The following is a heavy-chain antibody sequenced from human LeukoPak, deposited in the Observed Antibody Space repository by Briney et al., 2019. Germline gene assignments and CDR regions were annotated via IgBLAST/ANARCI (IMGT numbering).Heavy chain of an antibody. CDR3: ARGSLDFDY. CDR1: GGSLSSGGYY. J-gene: IGHJ4*02. Sequence: SQTLSLTCTVSGGSLSSGGYYWSWIRPHPGKGLEWIGYISYSGRTHYNPSLKSRVTISVDTSKNQFSLKLSSVTAADTAVYYCARGSLDFDYWGQGTLVTVSS. V-gene: IGHV4-31*03. CDR2: ISYSGRT.